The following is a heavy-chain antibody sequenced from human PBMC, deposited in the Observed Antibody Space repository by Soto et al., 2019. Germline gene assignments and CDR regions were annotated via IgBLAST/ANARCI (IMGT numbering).Heavy chain of an antibody. CDR3: ARDLWISERAFDV. CDR2: IVSSGCFI. CDR1: GLILSTYI. J-gene: IGHJ3*01. V-gene: IGHV3-21*01. D-gene: IGHD2-21*01. Sequence: EVQLVESGGGLFMPGGSLRLSCAASGLILSTYIMNWVRQAPGKGLEWVSLIVSSGCFICYAFSVKGRFIISRDNANNALYPQMTSMIAEDTAVYYCARDLWISERAFDVWGQGTMVTVSS.